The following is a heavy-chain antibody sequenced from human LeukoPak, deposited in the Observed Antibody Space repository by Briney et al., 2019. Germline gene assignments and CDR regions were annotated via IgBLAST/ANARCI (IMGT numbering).Heavy chain of an antibody. J-gene: IGHJ4*02. CDR2: INPSGGST. Sequence: ASVKVSCKASGYTFTSYYMHWVRQAPGQGLEWMGIINPSGGSTSYAQKFQGRVTMTRDTSTSTVYMELSSLRSEDTAVYYCARDREWTMAPYYFDYWGQGTLVTVSS. V-gene: IGHV1-46*01. CDR1: GYTFTSYY. D-gene: IGHD4/OR15-4a*01. CDR3: ARDREWTMAPYYFDY.